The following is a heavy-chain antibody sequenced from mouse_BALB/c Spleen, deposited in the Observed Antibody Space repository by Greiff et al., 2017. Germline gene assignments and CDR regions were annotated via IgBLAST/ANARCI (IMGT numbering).Heavy chain of an antibody. CDR2: ISNLAYSI. D-gene: IGHD4-1*01. V-gene: IGHV5-15*02. CDR3: ARLTGYYAMDY. CDR1: GFTFSDYG. J-gene: IGHJ4*01. Sequence: EVKLVESGGGLVQPGGSRKLSCAASGFTFSDYGMAWVRQAPGKGPEWVAFISNLAYSIYYADTVTGRFTISRENAKNTLYLEMSSLRSEDTAMYYCARLTGYYAMDYWGQGTSVTVSS.